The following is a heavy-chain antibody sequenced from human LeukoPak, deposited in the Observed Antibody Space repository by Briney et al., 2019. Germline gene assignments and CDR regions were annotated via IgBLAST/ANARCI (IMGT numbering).Heavy chain of an antibody. J-gene: IGHJ4*02. V-gene: IGHV3-21*01. D-gene: IGHD3-9*01. CDR3: ARVPLGWRYFDWPPMGIDY. CDR2: ISSSSSYI. CDR1: GFTFSSYS. Sequence: GGSLRLSCAASGFTFSSYSMNWVRQAPGKGLEWVSSISSSSSYIYYADSVKGRFTISRDNAKNSLYLQMNSLRAEDTAVYYCARVPLGWRYFDWPPMGIDYWGQGTLVTVSS.